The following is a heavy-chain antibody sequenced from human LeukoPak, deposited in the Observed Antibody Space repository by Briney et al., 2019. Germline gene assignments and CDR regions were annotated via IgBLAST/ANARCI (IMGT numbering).Heavy chain of an antibody. V-gene: IGHV1-69*04. D-gene: IGHD1-26*01. CDR1: GGTFSSYA. CDR2: IIPIFGIA. CDR3: ARALGGSYGYYFVY. Sequence: GASVKVSCKASGGTFSSYAISWVRQAPGQGLEWMGRIIPIFGIANYAQKFQGRVTITADKSTSTAYMELSSLRSEDTAVYYCARALGGSYGYYFVYWGQGTLVTVSS. J-gene: IGHJ4*02.